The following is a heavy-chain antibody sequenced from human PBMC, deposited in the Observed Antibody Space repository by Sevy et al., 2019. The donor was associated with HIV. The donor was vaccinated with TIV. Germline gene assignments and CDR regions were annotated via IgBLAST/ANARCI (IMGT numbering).Heavy chain of an antibody. J-gene: IGHJ6*02. D-gene: IGHD3-10*01. V-gene: IGHV3-30-3*01. CDR1: GFTFSSYA. CDR3: AGDHVLLWFGESTYYYYCMDV. CDR2: ISYDGSNK. Sequence: QLGGSLRLSCAASGFTFSSYAMHWVRQAPGKGLEWVAVISYDGSNKYYADPGKGRFTISGNNFKNTLYLQMNSLRAEDTAVYYFAGDHVLLWFGESTYYYYCMDVWGQGTTVTVSS.